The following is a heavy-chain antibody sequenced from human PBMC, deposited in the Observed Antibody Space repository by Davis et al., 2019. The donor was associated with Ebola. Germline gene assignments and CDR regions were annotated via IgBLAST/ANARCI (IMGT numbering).Heavy chain of an antibody. CDR2: INHSGST. Sequence: SETLSLTCTVSGASITSSRYYWGWIRQPPGKGLEWIGEINHSGSTNYNPSLKSRVTISVDTSKNQFSLKLRSVTAADTAVYYCARAPIFGVVNDAFDIWGQGTMVTVSS. CDR3: ARAPIFGVVNDAFDI. D-gene: IGHD3-3*01. CDR1: GASITSSRYY. J-gene: IGHJ3*02. V-gene: IGHV4-39*07.